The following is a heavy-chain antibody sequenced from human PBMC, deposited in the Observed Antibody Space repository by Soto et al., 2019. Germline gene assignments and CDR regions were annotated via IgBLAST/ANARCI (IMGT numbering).Heavy chain of an antibody. V-gene: IGHV1-69*13. Sequence: AGKVSCKASGVTFSSYAISWVRQAPGQGLEWMGGIIPIFGTANYAQKFQGRVTITADESTSTAYMELSSLRSEDTAVYYCARSLIQLWPLVLWGQGTMVTVSS. CDR2: IIPIFGTA. CDR1: GVTFSSYA. CDR3: ARSLIQLWPLVL. J-gene: IGHJ3*01. D-gene: IGHD5-18*01.